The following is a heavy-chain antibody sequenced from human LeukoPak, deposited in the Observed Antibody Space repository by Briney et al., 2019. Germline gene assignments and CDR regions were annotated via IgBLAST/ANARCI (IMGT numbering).Heavy chain of an antibody. CDR2: INHSGST. J-gene: IGHJ4*02. Sequence: SETPSLTCAVYGGSFSGYYWSWIRQPPGKGLEWIGEINHSGSTNYNPSLKSRVTISVDTSKNQFSLKLSSVTAADTAMYYCARGGLYGDYFFGYWGQGTLVTVSS. V-gene: IGHV4-34*01. CDR3: ARGGLYGDYFFGY. CDR1: GGSFSGYY. D-gene: IGHD4-17*01.